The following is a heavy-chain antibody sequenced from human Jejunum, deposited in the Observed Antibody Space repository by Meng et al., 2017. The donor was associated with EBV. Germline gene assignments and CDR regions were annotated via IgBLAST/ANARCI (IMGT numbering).Heavy chain of an antibody. V-gene: IGHV3-74*01. CDR3: VRGGLGPWY. J-gene: IGHJ4*02. Sequence: VHRGESGGALFQPGGSLRLSCAASGFTFSNSWMHWLRQAPGKGLVWVSHIDTDGSTTNYAGSVKGRFTISRDNAKNTLSLQMNSLRVEDTAVYYCVRGGLGPWYWGQGTLVTVSS. D-gene: IGHD3/OR15-3a*01. CDR2: IDTDGSTT. CDR1: GFTFSNSW.